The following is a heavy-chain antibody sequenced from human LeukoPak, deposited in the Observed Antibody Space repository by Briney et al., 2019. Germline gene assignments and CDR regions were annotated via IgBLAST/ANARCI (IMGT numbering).Heavy chain of an antibody. CDR2: ISSSSSYI. CDR3: ARDGVSSGWFDY. V-gene: IGHV3-21*01. J-gene: IGHJ4*02. Sequence: GVSLRLSCAASGFTFSSYSMNWVRQAPGKGLEWVSSISSSSSYIYYADSVKGRFTISRDNAKNSLYLQMNSLRAEDTAVYYCARDGVSSGWFDYWGQGTLVTVSS. D-gene: IGHD6-19*01. CDR1: GFTFSSYS.